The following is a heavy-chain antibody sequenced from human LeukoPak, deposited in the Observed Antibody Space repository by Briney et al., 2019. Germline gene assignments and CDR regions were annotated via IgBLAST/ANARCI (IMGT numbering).Heavy chain of an antibody. V-gene: IGHV1-69*13. D-gene: IGHD3-10*01. J-gene: IGHJ5*02. CDR3: ARGTMVRGVILSWFDP. CDR1: GGTFSSYA. CDR2: IIPIFGTA. Sequence: ASVTVSCKASGGTFSSYAISWVRQAPGQGLEWMGGIIPIFGTANYAQKFQGRVTITADESTSTAYMELSSLRSEDTAVYYCARGTMVRGVILSWFDPWGQGTLVTVSS.